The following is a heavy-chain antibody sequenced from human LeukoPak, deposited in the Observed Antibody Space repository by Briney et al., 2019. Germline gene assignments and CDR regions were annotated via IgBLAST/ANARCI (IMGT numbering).Heavy chain of an antibody. V-gene: IGHV3-30-3*01. CDR1: GFTFSSYS. CDR3: ARAVPSYCGGDCYPTDY. D-gene: IGHD2-21*02. Sequence: AGSLRLSCAASGFTFSSYSMHWVHQPARKGLDWVAVISYDGSNKYHPDSVKGRFTISRDNSKNTLYLQMNSLRAEDTAVYYCARAVPSYCGGDCYPTDYWGQGTLVTVSS. J-gene: IGHJ4*02. CDR2: ISYDGSNK.